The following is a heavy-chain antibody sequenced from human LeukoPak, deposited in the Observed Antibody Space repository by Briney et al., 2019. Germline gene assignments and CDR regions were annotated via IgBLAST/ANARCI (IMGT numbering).Heavy chain of an antibody. J-gene: IGHJ5*02. CDR3: ARDESSTRYNLFDP. CDR1: GFTLSSYE. D-gene: IGHD2-2*01. V-gene: IGHV3-48*03. Sequence: GGSLRLSCAASGFTLSSYEMHWVRQAPGKGLEWVSYISESGRDTYYADSVRGRFTISRGDAKNSLYLQMNSLRADDTAVYYCARDESSTRYNLFDPWGEGTLVTVSS. CDR2: ISESGRDT.